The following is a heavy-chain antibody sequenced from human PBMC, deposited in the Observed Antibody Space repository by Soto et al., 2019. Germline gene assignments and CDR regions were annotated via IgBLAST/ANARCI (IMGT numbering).Heavy chain of an antibody. D-gene: IGHD2-21*01. J-gene: IGHJ6*02. CDR2: ISYDETRK. CDR1: GFTFTSYG. V-gene: IGHV3-30*18. CDR3: VKDRRTEAYGMEV. Sequence: QVQLVESGGGVVQPGGSLRLSCAASGFTFTSYGMHWVRQAPTGGLEWVAVISYDETRKFYGDSVKGRFTISRDNSQNTLYLQSNSLRAEDTAVYYCVKDRRTEAYGMEVWGQGTTVTVSS.